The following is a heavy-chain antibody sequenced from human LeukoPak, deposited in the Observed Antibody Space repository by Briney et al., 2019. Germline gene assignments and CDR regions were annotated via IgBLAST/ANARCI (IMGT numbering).Heavy chain of an antibody. CDR1: GFTFSSYW. J-gene: IGHJ3*02. CDR2: IKQGGSEK. CDR3: AKVSSSGRAFDI. V-gene: IGHV3-7*03. D-gene: IGHD6-19*01. Sequence: GGSLRLSCAASGFTFSSYWMSWVRQAPGKGLEWVANIKQGGSEKYYVDSVKGRFTISRDNAKNSLYLQMNSLRAEDTAVYYRAKVSSSGRAFDIWGQGTMVTVSS.